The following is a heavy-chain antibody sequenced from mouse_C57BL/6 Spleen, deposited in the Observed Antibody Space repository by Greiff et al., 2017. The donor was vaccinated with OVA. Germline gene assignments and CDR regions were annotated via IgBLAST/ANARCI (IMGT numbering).Heavy chain of an antibody. CDR1: GFTFSSYA. V-gene: IGHV5-9-1*02. CDR2: ISSGGDYI. J-gene: IGHJ2*01. Sequence: EVKLMESGEGLVKPGGSLKLSCAASGFTFSSYAMSWVRQTPEKRLEWVAYISSGGDYIYYAATVKGRFTISKDNSRNTLYLQMSSLTSEDTAMYYCTREGLRLGFDYWGQGTTLTVSS. D-gene: IGHD2-4*01. CDR3: TREGLRLGFDY.